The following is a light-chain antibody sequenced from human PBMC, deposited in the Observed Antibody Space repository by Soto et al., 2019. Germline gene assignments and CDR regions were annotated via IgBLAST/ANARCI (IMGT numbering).Light chain of an antibody. J-gene: IGLJ2*01. V-gene: IGLV2-8*01. CDR1: SSDIGAYNY. Sequence: QSVLTQPPSASGSPGQSVTISCTGTSSDIGAYNYVSWYQQRPGKAPKLMIFEVSKRPSGVPDRFSGSKSGNTASLTVSGLQAEDEAHYHCSSYAGSNNVVFGGGTKVTVL. CDR3: SSYAGSNNVV. CDR2: EVS.